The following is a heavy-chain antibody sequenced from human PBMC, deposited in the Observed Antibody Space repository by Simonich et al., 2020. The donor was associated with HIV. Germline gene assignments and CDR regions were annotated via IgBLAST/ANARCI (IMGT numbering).Heavy chain of an antibody. D-gene: IGHD3-10*01. CDR3: AKDKGAYYGSGSPVY. CDR1: GFTFEDYA. V-gene: IGHV3-9*01. Sequence: EVQLVESGGGLVQPGRSLRLSCAASGFTFEDYAMHWVRQAPGNGLGCGSGISWYSGSIGYADSVKGRFTISRDNAKNSLYLQMNSLRAEDTAVYYCAKDKGAYYGSGSPVYWGQGTLVTVSS. CDR2: ISWYSGSI. J-gene: IGHJ4*02.